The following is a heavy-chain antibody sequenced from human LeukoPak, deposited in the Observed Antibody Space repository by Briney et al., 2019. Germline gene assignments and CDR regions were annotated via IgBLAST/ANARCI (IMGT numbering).Heavy chain of an antibody. CDR2: IYCGGST. Sequence: PSETLSPTCTDSGGSISNYYWSWIRQPPGKGLEWIAYIYCGGSTKYNPSLKSRVSISIDTSENQFSLRLSSVTAADTAVYYCARVGSASYYNLDYWGQGTLVTVSS. CDR1: GGSISNYY. V-gene: IGHV4-59*01. D-gene: IGHD3-10*01. J-gene: IGHJ4*02. CDR3: ARVGSASYYNLDY.